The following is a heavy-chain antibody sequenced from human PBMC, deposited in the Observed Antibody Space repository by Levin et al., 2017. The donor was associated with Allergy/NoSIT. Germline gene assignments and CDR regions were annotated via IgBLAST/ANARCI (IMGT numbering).Heavy chain of an antibody. V-gene: IGHV5-51*01. CDR3: ARRDSDGSNAFDY. CDR1: GYSFTSYW. J-gene: IGHJ4*02. Sequence: PGGSLRLSCQASGYSFTSYWFGWVRQRPGKGLEWMGLIFPSDSDTRGSPSFQGQIIMSVDKSINTAYLQLSSLKASDSGMYYCARRDSDGSNAFDYWGQGTLVTVSS. CDR2: IFPSDSDT. D-gene: IGHD2-21*01.